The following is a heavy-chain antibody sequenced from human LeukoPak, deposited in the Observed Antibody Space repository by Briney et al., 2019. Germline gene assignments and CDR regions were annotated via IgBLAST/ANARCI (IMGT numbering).Heavy chain of an antibody. Sequence: GGSLRLSCAASEFTFSSYSMNWVRQAPGKGLEWVSSISSSSSYIYYADSVKGRFTISRDNAKNSLYLQMNSLRAEDTAVYYCARDPPVPAASSIAWVIPWGQGTLVTVSS. D-gene: IGHD2-2*01. J-gene: IGHJ5*02. CDR2: ISSSSSYI. CDR3: ARDPPVPAASSIAWVIP. V-gene: IGHV3-21*01. CDR1: EFTFSSYS.